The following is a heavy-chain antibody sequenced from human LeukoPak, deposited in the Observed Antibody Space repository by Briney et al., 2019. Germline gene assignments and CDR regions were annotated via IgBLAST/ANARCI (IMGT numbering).Heavy chain of an antibody. J-gene: IGHJ4*02. CDR2: ILYDGSNK. CDR1: GFTFSSYG. V-gene: IGHV3-30*03. Sequence: PGGSLRLSCAASGFTFSSYGMHWVRQAPGKGLEWVAFILYDGSNKYYADSVKGRFTISRDSSKNTLYLQMNSLRAEDTAVYYCAREQGYYSVPGYWGQGTLVTVSS. D-gene: IGHD3-22*01. CDR3: AREQGYYSVPGY.